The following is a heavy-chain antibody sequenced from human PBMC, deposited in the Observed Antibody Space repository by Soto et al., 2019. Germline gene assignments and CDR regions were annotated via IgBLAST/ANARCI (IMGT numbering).Heavy chain of an antibody. CDR3: ARDGPMSPLITMVRGVVSHNWFDP. J-gene: IGHJ5*02. D-gene: IGHD3-10*01. V-gene: IGHV1-46*01. CDR2: INPSGGST. Sequence: ASVKVSCKASGYTFTSYYMHWVRQAPGQGLEWMGIINPSGGSTSHAQKFQGRVTMTRDTSTSTVYMELSSLRSEDTAVYYCARDGPMSPLITMVRGVVSHNWFDPWGQGTLVTVSS. CDR1: GYTFTSYY.